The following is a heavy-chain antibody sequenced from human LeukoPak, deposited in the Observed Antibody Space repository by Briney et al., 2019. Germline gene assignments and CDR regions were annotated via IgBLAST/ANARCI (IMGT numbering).Heavy chain of an antibody. CDR1: GGSISSYY. CDR2: IYYSGST. V-gene: IGHV4-59*08. CDR3: ARLLPWFIDY. J-gene: IGHJ4*02. D-gene: IGHD2-15*01. Sequence: SETLSLTCTVSGGSISSYYWSWIRQPPGKGLEWIGYIYYSGSTNYNPSPKSRVTISVDTSKNQFSLKLSSVTAADTAVYYCARLLPWFIDYWGQGTLVTVSS.